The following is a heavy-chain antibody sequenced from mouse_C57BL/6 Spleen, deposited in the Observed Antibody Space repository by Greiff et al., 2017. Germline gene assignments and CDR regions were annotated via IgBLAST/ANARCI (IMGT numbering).Heavy chain of an antibody. CDR2: IYPRDGST. J-gene: IGHJ1*03. D-gene: IGHD1-1*01. CDR1: GYTFTDHT. CDR3: ARGIDYGGYFDD. Sequence: QVQLQQSDAELVKPGASVKISCTVSGYTFTDHTIHWMKQRPEQGLEWIGYIYPRDGSTKYNEKFKGKATLTADKSSSTAYMQLNSLTYEDSAVYFCARGIDYGGYFDDWGTGTTVTVSS. V-gene: IGHV1-78*01.